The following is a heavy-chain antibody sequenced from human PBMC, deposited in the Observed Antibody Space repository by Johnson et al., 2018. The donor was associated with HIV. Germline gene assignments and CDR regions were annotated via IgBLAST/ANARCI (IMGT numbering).Heavy chain of an antibody. Sequence: QVQLVESGGGLVKPGGSLRLSCAASGFTFSSYAMHWVRQAPGKGLEWVAVISYDGSNKYYADSVKGRFTISRDNSKNTRYLQMNSLRAEDTAVYYCAREDQDAFDIWGQGTMVTVSS. V-gene: IGHV3-30*14. CDR3: AREDQDAFDI. J-gene: IGHJ3*02. CDR1: GFTFSSYA. CDR2: ISYDGSNK.